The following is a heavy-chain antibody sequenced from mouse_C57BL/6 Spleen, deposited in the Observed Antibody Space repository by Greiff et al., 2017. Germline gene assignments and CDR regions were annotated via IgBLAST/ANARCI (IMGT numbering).Heavy chain of an antibody. Sequence: QVQLQQSGAELVRPGASVKLSCKASGYTFTDYYINWVKQRPGQGLEWIARIYPGSGNTYYNEKFKGKATLTAEKSSSTAYMQLSSLTSEDSAVYFGARGEGIYYYGSSWYFDVWGTGTTVTVSS. D-gene: IGHD1-1*01. J-gene: IGHJ1*03. CDR1: GYTFTDYY. V-gene: IGHV1-76*01. CDR3: ARGEGIYYYGSSWYFDV. CDR2: IYPGSGNT.